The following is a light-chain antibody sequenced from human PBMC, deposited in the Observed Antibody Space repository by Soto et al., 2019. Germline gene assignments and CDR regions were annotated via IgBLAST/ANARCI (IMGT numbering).Light chain of an antibody. J-gene: IGLJ3*02. CDR2: EVG. CDR3: TSYTSSGTWV. Sequence: QSVLTQPASVSGSPGQSIAISCTGSSSDIGGYNYVSWYQHHPGKGPKLIIYEVGNRPSGVSDRFSGSRSGNTASLTISGLQAEDEADYYCTSYTSSGTWVFGGGTKLTVL. CDR1: SSDIGGYNY. V-gene: IGLV2-14*01.